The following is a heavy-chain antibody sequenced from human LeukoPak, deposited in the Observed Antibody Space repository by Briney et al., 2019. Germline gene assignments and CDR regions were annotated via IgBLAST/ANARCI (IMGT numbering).Heavy chain of an antibody. CDR2: IYYSGST. V-gene: IGHV4-59*01. Sequence: SETLSLTCTVSGDSISGYYWSWIRQAPGEGLEWLGYIYYSGSTTYTPSLKSRLTISVDTSKNQFSLKLSSVTAADTAVYYCARDRAGNYYDAFDIWGQGTMVTVSS. CDR3: ARDRAGNYYDAFDI. J-gene: IGHJ3*02. D-gene: IGHD3-10*01. CDR1: GDSISGYY.